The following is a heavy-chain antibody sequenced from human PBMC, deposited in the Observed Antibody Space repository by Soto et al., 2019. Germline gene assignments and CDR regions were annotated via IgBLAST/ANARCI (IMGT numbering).Heavy chain of an antibody. J-gene: IGHJ5*02. CDR3: VRDGTKTLRDWFDP. Sequence: SETLSLTCTVSGASVSGFYWSWIRKSAGKGLEWIGRIYATGTTDYNPSLKSRVMMSVDTSKKQFSLKLRSVTAADTAVYYCVRDGTKTLRDWFDPWGQGISVTVSS. CDR1: GASVSGFY. D-gene: IGHD1-1*01. V-gene: IGHV4-4*07. CDR2: IYATGTT.